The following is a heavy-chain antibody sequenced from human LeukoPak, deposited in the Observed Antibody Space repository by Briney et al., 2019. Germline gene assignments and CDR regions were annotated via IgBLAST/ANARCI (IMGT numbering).Heavy chain of an antibody. V-gene: IGHV3-30-3*01. CDR3: ARDVKGVFDY. Sequence: PGGSLRLSCAASGFTFSSYAMHWVRQAPGKGLEWVAVISYDGSNKYYADSVKGRFTISRDNSMNTLYLQMNSLRAEDTAVYYCARDVKGVFDYWGQGTLVTVSS. CDR1: GFTFSSYA. CDR2: ISYDGSNK. J-gene: IGHJ4*02.